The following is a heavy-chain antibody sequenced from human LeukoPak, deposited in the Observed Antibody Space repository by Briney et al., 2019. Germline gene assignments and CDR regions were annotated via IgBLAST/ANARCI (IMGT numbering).Heavy chain of an antibody. D-gene: IGHD3-22*01. CDR3: AKQYYYDSSGYYDY. CDR1: GFTVSSNY. Sequence: GGSLRLSCAASGFTVSSNYMSWVRQAPGKGLEWVSIIYSGGSTNYADSVKGRFTISRDNSKNTLYLQMNSLRAEDTAVYYCAKQYYYDSSGYYDYWGQGTLVTVSS. CDR2: IYSGGST. J-gene: IGHJ4*02. V-gene: IGHV3-53*01.